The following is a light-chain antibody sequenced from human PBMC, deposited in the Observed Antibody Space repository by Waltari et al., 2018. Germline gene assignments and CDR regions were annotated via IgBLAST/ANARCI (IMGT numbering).Light chain of an antibody. CDR3: SSYTSSGTLYV. CDR2: DVT. J-gene: IGLJ1*01. Sequence: QSALTQPASVSGSPGQSITISCTGTSSDVGGHNYVSWYQQHPGKAPKLIIYDVTDLPSCVSSRFSGSKFGNTASLTISGLQAEDEADYYCSSYTSSGTLYVFGTGTRVTVL. CDR1: SSDVGGHNY. V-gene: IGLV2-14*03.